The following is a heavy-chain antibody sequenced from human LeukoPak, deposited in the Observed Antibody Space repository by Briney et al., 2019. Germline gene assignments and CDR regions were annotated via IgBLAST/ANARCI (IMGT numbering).Heavy chain of an antibody. CDR1: GFTFSSYA. V-gene: IGHV3-23*01. J-gene: IGHJ4*02. CDR2: ISGSGGST. Sequence: GGSLRLSCAASGFTFSSYAMSWVRQAPGKGLEWVSAISGSGGSTYYADSVKGRFTISRDKSKNTLYLQMNSLGAEDTAVYYCAKVDSSSWIYYFDYWGQGTLVTVSS. CDR3: AKVDSSSWIYYFDY. D-gene: IGHD6-13*01.